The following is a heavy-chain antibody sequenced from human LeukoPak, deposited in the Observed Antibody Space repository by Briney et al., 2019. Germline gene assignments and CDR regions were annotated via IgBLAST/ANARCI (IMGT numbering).Heavy chain of an antibody. CDR1: GFTLSSYE. CDR3: AKASTRSFTSGYYGDAFDI. J-gene: IGHJ3*02. V-gene: IGHV3-48*03. D-gene: IGHD3-22*01. CDR2: ISSSGSTI. Sequence: GGSLRLSCAASGFTLSSYEMNWVRQAPGKGLEWVSYISSSGSTIYYADSVKGRFTISRDNAKNSLYLQMNSLRAEDMALYYCAKASTRSFTSGYYGDAFDIWGQGTMVSVSS.